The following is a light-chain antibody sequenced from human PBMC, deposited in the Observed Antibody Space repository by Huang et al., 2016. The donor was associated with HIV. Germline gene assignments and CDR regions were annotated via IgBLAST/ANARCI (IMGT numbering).Light chain of an antibody. CDR1: QTVSSS. V-gene: IGKV3-11*01. CDR2: DAS. J-gene: IGKJ4*01. CDR3: QLRSTWPGDT. Sequence: EIVLTQSPATLSLSPGERATLSCRASQTVSSSLAWYQQKPGQAPRLLIYDASNRATGIPARFSGSGSGTDFTLTISSLEPEDFAVYYCQLRSTWPGDTFGGGTKVEIK.